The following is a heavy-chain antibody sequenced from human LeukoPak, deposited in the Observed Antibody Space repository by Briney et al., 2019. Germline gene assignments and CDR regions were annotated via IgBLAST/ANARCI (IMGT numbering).Heavy chain of an antibody. CDR1: GYSFTGYY. CDR2: INPNTGGT. J-gene: IGHJ4*02. V-gene: IGHV1-2*02. Sequence: ASVKVSCKASGYSFTGYYMHWVRQAPGQGLGWMGWINPNTGGTNYAQKFQGRVTMTRDTSISTAYMELTWLGSDDTAVYYCARDRGRGYNYDRGDFDFWGQGTLVTVSS. D-gene: IGHD3-22*01. CDR3: ARDRGRGYNYDRGDFDF.